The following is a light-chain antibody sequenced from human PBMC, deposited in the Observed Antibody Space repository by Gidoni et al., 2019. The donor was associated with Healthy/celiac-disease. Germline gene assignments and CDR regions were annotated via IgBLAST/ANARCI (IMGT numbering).Light chain of an antibody. J-gene: IGKJ4*01. CDR2: AAS. Sequence: SVGDRVTITCRASQSISSYLNWYQQKPGKAPKLLIYAASSLQSGVPSRFRGSGSGTDFTLTISSLQPEDFATYYCQQSYSTHALTFGGGTKVEIK. CDR1: QSISSY. CDR3: QQSYSTHALT. V-gene: IGKV1-39*01.